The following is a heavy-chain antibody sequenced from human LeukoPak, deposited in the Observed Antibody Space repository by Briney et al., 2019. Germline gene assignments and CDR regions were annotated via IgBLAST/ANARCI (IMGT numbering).Heavy chain of an antibody. CDR2: INHSGST. CDR1: GYSISSGYY. CDR3: ARGPDIVATILGQYYFDY. V-gene: IGHV4-38-2*02. J-gene: IGHJ4*02. D-gene: IGHD5-12*01. Sequence: PSETLSLTCTVSGYSISSGYYWGWIRQPPGKGLEWIGEINHSGSTNYNPSLKSRVTISVDTSKNQFSLKLSSVTAADTAVYYCARGPDIVATILGQYYFDYWGQGTLVTVSS.